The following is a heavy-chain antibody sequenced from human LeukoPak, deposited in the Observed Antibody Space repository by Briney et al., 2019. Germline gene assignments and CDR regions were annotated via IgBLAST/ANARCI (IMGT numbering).Heavy chain of an antibody. CDR3: ARTGDGYNPLPDF. J-gene: IGHJ4*02. Sequence: SETLSLTCTVSGGSISPYYWSWIRQPPGKGLDWIGYIYYSGSTNYNPSLKSRVTISLDTSKNQFSLKLSSVTAADTAVYYCARTGDGYNPLPDFWGQGTLVTASS. CDR2: IYYSGST. D-gene: IGHD5-24*01. CDR1: GGSISPYY. V-gene: IGHV4-59*01.